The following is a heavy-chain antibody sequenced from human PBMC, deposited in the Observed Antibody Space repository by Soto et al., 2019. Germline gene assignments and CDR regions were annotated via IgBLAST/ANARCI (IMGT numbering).Heavy chain of an antibody. CDR2: ISTYNGNT. CDR1: GYIFTNYV. J-gene: IGHJ1*01. Sequence: SWKFSCKASGYIFTNYVINWVRQAPGQGLEWMGWISTYNGNTNYAQNLQGRVTMTTDISTSTAYMELRSLRSDDTAVYYCARDFTAWGLGTLVTVS. CDR3: ARDFTA. V-gene: IGHV1-18*01. D-gene: IGHD3-16*01.